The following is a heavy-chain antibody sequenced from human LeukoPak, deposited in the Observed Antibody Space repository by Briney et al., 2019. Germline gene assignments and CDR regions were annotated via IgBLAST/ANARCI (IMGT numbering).Heavy chain of an antibody. J-gene: IGHJ4*02. V-gene: IGHV4-34*01. CDR2: INHNGST. CDR1: GGSFSGYY. Sequence: PSETLSLTCAVYGGSFSGYYWSWIRQPPGKGLEWIGEINHNGSTNYNPSLQSRVTISVDTSKNQFSLKLSSVTAADTAVYYCAREKKGVVWGSYRYTGYFDYWGQGTLVTVSS. CDR3: AREKKGVVWGSYRYTGYFDY. D-gene: IGHD3-16*02.